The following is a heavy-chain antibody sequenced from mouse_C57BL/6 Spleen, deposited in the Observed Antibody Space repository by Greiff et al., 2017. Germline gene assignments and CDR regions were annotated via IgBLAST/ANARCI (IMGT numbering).Heavy chain of an antibody. V-gene: IGHV1-50*01. D-gene: IGHD1-1*01. CDR1: GYTFTSYW. Sequence: QVQLQQPGAELVKPGASVKLSCKASGYTFTSYWMQWVKQRPGQGLEWIGEIDPSDSYPNYNQKFKGKATLTVDTSSSTAYMQLSSLTSEDSAVYYCARSLRAYWGQGTLVTVSA. CDR3: ARSLRAY. J-gene: IGHJ3*01. CDR2: IDPSDSYP.